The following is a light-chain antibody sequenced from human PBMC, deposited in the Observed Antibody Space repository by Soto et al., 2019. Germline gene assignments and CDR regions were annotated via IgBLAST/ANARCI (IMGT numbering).Light chain of an antibody. CDR1: QGISVY. CDR3: QNYNSAPLT. J-gene: IGKJ4*01. V-gene: IGKV1-27*01. CDR2: AAS. Sequence: DIQMTQSPSSLSASLGDRVTITCRASQGISVYLAWFQQKPGKVPKLLIYAASTLQSVVPSRFSGSGSGTDFTLTISSLQPEYVATYYCQNYNSAPLTFGGGTKVEIK.